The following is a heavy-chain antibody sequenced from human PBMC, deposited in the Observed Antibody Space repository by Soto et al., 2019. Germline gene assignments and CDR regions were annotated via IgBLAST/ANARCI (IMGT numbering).Heavy chain of an antibody. CDR3: ARNLYGRAFDI. V-gene: IGHV1-18*04. J-gene: IGHJ3*02. CDR1: AYTFTSYH. CDR2: INAFDDDT. Sequence: QAQLEQSGPKVKRPGASLKVSCKASAYTFTSYHISWVRQAPGQGLEWIGWINAFDDDTNYSQKFQDRVTMTAHSSTDTAYLDLRSLGSDDTAIYYCARNLYGRAFDIWGQGTMVTVSS. D-gene: IGHD2-8*01.